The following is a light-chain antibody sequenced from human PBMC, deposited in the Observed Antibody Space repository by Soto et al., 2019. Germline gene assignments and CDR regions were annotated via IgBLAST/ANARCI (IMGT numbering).Light chain of an antibody. V-gene: IGKV1-5*03. CDR2: EAS. CDR3: QQCNRSPYT. J-gene: IGKJ2*01. CDR1: QSIVTW. Sequence: DIQMTQSPSSLSASVGDRVTITCRASQSIVTWLAWYQQKPGKAPKLLIYEASSLESGVPARFSGTGSGTEFTLTISSLQPDDSAAYYCQQCNRSPYTFGQGTKVEIK.